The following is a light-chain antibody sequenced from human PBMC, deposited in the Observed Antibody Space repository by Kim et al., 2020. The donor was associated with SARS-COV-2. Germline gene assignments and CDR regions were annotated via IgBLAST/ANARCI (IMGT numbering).Light chain of an antibody. CDR1: SSGVGGYNY. CDR2: EVS. Sequence: GQSVTISCTGTSSGVGGYNYVSWYQQHPGKAPKLMIYEVSKRPSGVPDRFSGSKSGNTASLTVSGLQAEDEADYYCSSYAGSNAYVFGTGTKVTVL. CDR3: SSYAGSNAYV. J-gene: IGLJ1*01. V-gene: IGLV2-8*01.